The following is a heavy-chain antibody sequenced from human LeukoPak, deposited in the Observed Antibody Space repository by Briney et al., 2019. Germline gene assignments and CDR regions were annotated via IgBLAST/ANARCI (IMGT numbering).Heavy chain of an antibody. Sequence: SETLSLTCTVSGGSISGYYWSWIRQPPGKGLEWIGEINHSGSTNYNPSLKSRVTISVDTSKNQFSLKLSSVTAADTAVYYCARFSGSYRLMYYFDYWGQGTLDTVSS. V-gene: IGHV4-34*01. CDR3: ARFSGSYRLMYYFDY. D-gene: IGHD1-26*01. CDR1: GGSISGYY. J-gene: IGHJ4*02. CDR2: INHSGST.